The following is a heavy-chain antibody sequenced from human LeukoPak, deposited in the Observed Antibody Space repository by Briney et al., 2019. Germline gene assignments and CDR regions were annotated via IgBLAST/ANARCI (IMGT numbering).Heavy chain of an antibody. J-gene: IGHJ6*03. CDR3: ARGRGTSGSNRDFYYYYYMDV. V-gene: IGHV1-3*01. D-gene: IGHD2-15*01. Sequence: GASVKVSCNASGYIFTDYAIHWLRQAPGQRPEWMGWMNAGNGNTKYSQKFQGRITLIRDTSAATAYMELSSLRHDDLAVYYCARGRGTSGSNRDFYYYYYMDVWGKGTTVTVSS. CDR1: GYIFTDYA. CDR2: MNAGNGNT.